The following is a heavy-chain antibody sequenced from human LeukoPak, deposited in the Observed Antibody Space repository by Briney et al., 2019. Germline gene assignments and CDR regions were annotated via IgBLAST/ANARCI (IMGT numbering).Heavy chain of an antibody. CDR2: IYSGGST. J-gene: IGHJ4*02. V-gene: IGHV3-53*01. Sequence: GGSLRLSCAASGFTFSSYAMSWVRQAPGKGLEWVSVIYSGGSTYYADSVKGRFTISRDNSKNTLYLQMNSLRAEDTAVYYCARWHGLQSLDYWGQGTLVTVSS. D-gene: IGHD4-11*01. CDR3: ARWHGLQSLDY. CDR1: GFTFSSYA.